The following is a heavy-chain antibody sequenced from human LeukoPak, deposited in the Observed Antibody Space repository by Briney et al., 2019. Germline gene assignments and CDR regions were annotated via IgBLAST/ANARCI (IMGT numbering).Heavy chain of an antibody. CDR1: GFTFSTCW. CDR3: AKDPVAARPQGEVMDV. J-gene: IGHJ6*03. D-gene: IGHD6-6*01. CDR2: ISGSGGST. Sequence: GGSQRLSCAAPGFTFSTCWVRWVRHAPGKGREWVSAISGSGGSTYYADSVKGRFTISRDNSKNPLYLQMNSLRAEDTAVYYCAKDPVAARPQGEVMDVWGKGTTVTVSS. V-gene: IGHV3-23*01.